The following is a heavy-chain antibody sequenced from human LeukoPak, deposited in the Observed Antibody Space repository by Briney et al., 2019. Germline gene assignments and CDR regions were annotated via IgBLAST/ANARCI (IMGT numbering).Heavy chain of an antibody. CDR1: GGSISRYY. V-gene: IGHV4-59*08. D-gene: IGHD3-22*01. J-gene: IGHJ4*02. Sequence: PAETLSLTCTVSGGSISRYYWSWSRQPPGKGREGMGYIYYTGSTNYNPSFKSRGTISVHPSQPQLSLTLSSLTAPDPAVYYCATWGYDSSGYYYLYYWGQGTLVTVSS. CDR2: IYYTGST. CDR3: ATWGYDSSGYYYLYY.